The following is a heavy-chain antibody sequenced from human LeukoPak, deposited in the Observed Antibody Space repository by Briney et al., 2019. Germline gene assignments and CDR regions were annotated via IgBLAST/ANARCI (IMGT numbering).Heavy chain of an antibody. CDR2: IYYSGST. CDR1: GGSISSYY. J-gene: IGHJ4*02. CDR3: ARARYSYGDGTFDY. V-gene: IGHV4-59*01. Sequence: SETLSLTCTVSGGSISSYYWSWIREPPGEGLEGVGYIYYSGSTNYNPSLKSRVTISVDTSKNQFSLKLSSVTAADTAVYYCARARYSYGDGTFDYWGQGTLVTVSS. D-gene: IGHD5-18*01.